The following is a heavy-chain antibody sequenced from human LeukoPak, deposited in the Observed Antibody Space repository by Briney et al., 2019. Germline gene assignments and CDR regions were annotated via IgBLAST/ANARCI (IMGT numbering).Heavy chain of an antibody. CDR2: ISYDGSNK. D-gene: IGHD6-6*01. J-gene: IGHJ4*02. V-gene: IGHV3-30*18. CDR1: GFTFSSYD. Sequence: GGSLRLSCAASGFTFSSYDMLWVRQAPGKGLEWGAVISYDGSNKYYADSVKVRFTISRDNSKNTLYLQMNSLRAEDTAVYYCAKDEYSSSSDYWGQGTLVTVSS. CDR3: AKDEYSSSSDY.